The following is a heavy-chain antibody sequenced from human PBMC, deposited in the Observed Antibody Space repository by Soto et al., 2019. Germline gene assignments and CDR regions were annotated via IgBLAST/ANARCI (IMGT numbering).Heavy chain of an antibody. D-gene: IGHD5-18*01. CDR3: AKALVPALTAKFGY. V-gene: IGHV3-23*01. Sequence: VGSLRLSCAASGFIFNNYAMTWVRQAPGKGLEWVSTVTASGGGTFYANSVKGRFTISRDNSRNTLHLQMSSLRVEDTALYYCAKALVPALTAKFGYWGQGTLVTVSS. J-gene: IGHJ4*02. CDR2: VTASGGGT. CDR1: GFIFNNYA.